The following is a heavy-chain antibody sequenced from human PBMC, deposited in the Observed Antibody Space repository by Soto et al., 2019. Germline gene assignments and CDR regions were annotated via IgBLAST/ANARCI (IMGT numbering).Heavy chain of an antibody. V-gene: IGHV3-21*01. D-gene: IGHD5-12*01. CDR1: GFTFSSYS. J-gene: IGHJ2*01. CDR2: ISSSSSYI. Sequence: EVQLVESGGGLVKPGGSLRLSCAASGFTFSSYSMNWVRQAPGKGLEWVSSISSSSSYIYYADSVKGRFTISRDNAKNSLYLQMNSLRAEDTAVYYCARGEMATISWYFALWGRGTLVTVSS. CDR3: ARGEMATISWYFAL.